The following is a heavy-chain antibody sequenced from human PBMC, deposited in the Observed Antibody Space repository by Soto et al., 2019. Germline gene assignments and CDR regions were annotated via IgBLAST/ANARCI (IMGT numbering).Heavy chain of an antibody. D-gene: IGHD3-16*01. CDR3: ATDSMITFGGAPKWSFDY. J-gene: IGHJ4*02. CDR1: GNTLTELS. CDR2: FDPEDGET. Sequence: GASVKVSCKVSGNTLTELSMHWVRQAPGKGLEWMGGFDPEDGETIYAQKFQGRVTMTEDKSTDTAYMELSCLRSEDTAVYYFATDSMITFGGAPKWSFDYWGQGTLVTVSS. V-gene: IGHV1-24*01.